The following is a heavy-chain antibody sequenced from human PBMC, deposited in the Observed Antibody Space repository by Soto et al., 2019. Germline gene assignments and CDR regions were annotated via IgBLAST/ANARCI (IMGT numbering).Heavy chain of an antibody. CDR1: GFTFSSYS. CDR2: ISSSSSYI. J-gene: IGHJ4*01. CDR3: ARDGGYGIMTDYSPY. D-gene: IGHD3-9*01. V-gene: IGHV3-21*01. Sequence: GGSLSLSCAASGFTFSSYSMNWVRQAPGKGLEWVSSISSSSSYIYYADSVKGRFTISRDNAKNSLYLQMNSLRAEDTAVYYCARDGGYGIMTDYSPYWGQGTLVTVSA.